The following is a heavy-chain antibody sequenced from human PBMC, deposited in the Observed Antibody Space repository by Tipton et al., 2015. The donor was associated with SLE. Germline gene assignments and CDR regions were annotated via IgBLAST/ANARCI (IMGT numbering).Heavy chain of an antibody. J-gene: IGHJ6*02. D-gene: IGHD2-8*02. CDR1: GGSISNYF. CDR3: AGVLGYCTGGVCYYYYGMDV. V-gene: IGHV4-59*07. Sequence: TLSLTCTVSGGSISNYFWIWIRQPPGRGLEYIGYIYYSETTNYNPSLKSRVAISVDTSKNQFSLKLSSVTTADTAMYYCAGVLGYCTGGVCYYYYGMDVWGQGTTVTVSS. CDR2: IYYSETT.